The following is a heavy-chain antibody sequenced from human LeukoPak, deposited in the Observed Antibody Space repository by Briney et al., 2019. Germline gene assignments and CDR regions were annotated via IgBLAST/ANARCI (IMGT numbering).Heavy chain of an antibody. J-gene: IGHJ4*02. Sequence: PSETLSLTCTVSGYSISSGYYWGWIRQPPGKGLEWIGSFYHSGNTYYNASLKSQVSISIDTSKNQFSLRLTSVTAADTAVYYCAKSGGYGLIDYWGQGTLVTVSS. CDR3: AKSGGYGLIDY. CDR1: GYSISSGYY. D-gene: IGHD1-26*01. CDR2: FYHSGNT. V-gene: IGHV4-38-2*02.